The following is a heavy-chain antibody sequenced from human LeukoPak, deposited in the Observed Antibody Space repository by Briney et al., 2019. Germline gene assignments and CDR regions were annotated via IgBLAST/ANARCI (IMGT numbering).Heavy chain of an antibody. J-gene: IGHJ4*02. CDR2: ISSSGSTI. Sequence: PGGSLRLSCAASGFTFSDYYMSWIRQAPGKGLEWVSYISSSGSTIYYADSVKGRFTISRDNAKNSLYLQMNSLRAEDTAVYYCARCPDDYYDSSGYYYVIFDYWGQGTLVTASS. CDR3: ARCPDDYYDSSGYYYVIFDY. CDR1: GFTFSDYY. V-gene: IGHV3-11*01. D-gene: IGHD3-22*01.